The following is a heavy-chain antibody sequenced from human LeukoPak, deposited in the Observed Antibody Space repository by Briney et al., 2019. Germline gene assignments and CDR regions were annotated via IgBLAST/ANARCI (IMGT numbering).Heavy chain of an antibody. CDR3: ARERTIGYCGGGSCYFDH. CDR1: GFTFSSYS. J-gene: IGHJ4*02. Sequence: GGSLRLSCAASGFTFSSYSMNWVRQAPGKGLEWVSYISSSSSTIYYADSVKGRFTISRDNAKNSLYLQMNSLRDEDTAVYYCARERTIGYCGGGSCYFDHWGQGTLVTVSS. CDR2: ISSSSSTI. D-gene: IGHD2-15*01. V-gene: IGHV3-48*02.